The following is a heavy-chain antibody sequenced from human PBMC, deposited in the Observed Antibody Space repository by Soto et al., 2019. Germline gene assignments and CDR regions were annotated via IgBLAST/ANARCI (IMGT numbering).Heavy chain of an antibody. Sequence: QVHLVQSGAEVQKSGASVKVSCRASGYMFTKSAMHWVRQAPGQRLEWMGWISGDSGNTKYTPKLQDRVTITRDTCASTAYMELSSLRSEDTALYYCARDGVAAGNINFDYWGQGTLVTVSS. CDR2: ISGDSGNT. D-gene: IGHD6-19*01. CDR1: GYMFTKSA. V-gene: IGHV1-3*01. J-gene: IGHJ4*01. CDR3: ARDGVAAGNINFDY.